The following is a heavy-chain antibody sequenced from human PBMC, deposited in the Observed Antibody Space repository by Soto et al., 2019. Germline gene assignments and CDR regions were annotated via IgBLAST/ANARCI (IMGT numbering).Heavy chain of an antibody. D-gene: IGHD2-15*01. V-gene: IGHV2-5*01. CDR2: IYWNDDK. Sequence: SGPTLVKPTQSLTLTCTFSGFSLSTSGVGVGWIRQPPGKALEWLALIYWNDDKRYSPSLKSRLTITKDTSKNQVVLTMTNMDPVDTATYYCAHSGVVVAATPGVGGMDVWGQGTTVTVSS. CDR3: AHSGVVVAATPGVGGMDV. J-gene: IGHJ6*02. CDR1: GFSLSTSGVG.